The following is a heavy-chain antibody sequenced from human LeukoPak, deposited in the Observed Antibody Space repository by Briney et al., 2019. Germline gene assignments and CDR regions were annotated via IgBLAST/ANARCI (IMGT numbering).Heavy chain of an antibody. J-gene: IGHJ3*02. V-gene: IGHV4-59*01. CDR2: IYYSGST. Sequence: SETLSLTCTVSGGSISNYYWSWIWQPPGKGLEWIGYIYYSGSTNYNPSLKSRVTISVDTSKNQFSLKLSSMTAADTAVYYCARDQGYAFDIWGQGTMVTVSS. CDR3: ARDQGYAFDI. CDR1: GGSISNYY.